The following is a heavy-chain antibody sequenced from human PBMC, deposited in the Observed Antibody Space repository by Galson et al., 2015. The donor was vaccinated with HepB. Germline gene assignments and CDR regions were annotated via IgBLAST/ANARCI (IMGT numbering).Heavy chain of an antibody. V-gene: IGHV3-48*02. CDR1: GFTFSSYS. D-gene: IGHD2-21*02. CDR2: ISSSSSTI. CDR3: ARDGELGVVVTASFDY. Sequence: SLRLSCAASGFTFSSYSMNWVRQAPGKGLEWVSYISSSSSTIYYADSVKGRFTISRDNAKNSLYLQMNSLRDEDTAVYYCARDGELGVVVTASFDYWGQGTLVTVSS. J-gene: IGHJ4*02.